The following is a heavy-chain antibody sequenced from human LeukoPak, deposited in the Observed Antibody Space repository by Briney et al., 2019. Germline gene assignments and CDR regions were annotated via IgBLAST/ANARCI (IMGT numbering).Heavy chain of an antibody. CDR1: GFTVSNNY. CDR3: ARGMAGYGGYDY. CDR2: IYSGGSS. Sequence: GGSWRLYCAASGFTVSNNYMSWVRQAPGKGLEWVSVIYSGGSSYYADSVKGRFAISKDNSKNTVYLQMNSLRVEDTAVYYCARGMAGYGGYDYWGQGTLVTVSS. D-gene: IGHD5-12*01. J-gene: IGHJ4*02. V-gene: IGHV3-66*01.